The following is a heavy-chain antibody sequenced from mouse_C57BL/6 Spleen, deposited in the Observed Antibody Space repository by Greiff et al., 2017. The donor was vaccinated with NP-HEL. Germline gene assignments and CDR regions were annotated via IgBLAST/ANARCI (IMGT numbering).Heavy chain of an antibody. V-gene: IGHV2-9-1*01. CDR1: GFSLTSYA. J-gene: IGHJ2*01. CDR2: IWTGGGT. CDR3: ARNHYYGSNSPFDY. D-gene: IGHD1-1*01. Sequence: VQLQQSGPGLVAPSQSLSITCTVSGFSLTSYAISWVRQPPGKGLEWLGVIWTGGGTNYNSALKSRLSISKDNSKSQVFLKMNSLQTDDTARYYCARNHYYGSNSPFDYWGQGTTLTVSS.